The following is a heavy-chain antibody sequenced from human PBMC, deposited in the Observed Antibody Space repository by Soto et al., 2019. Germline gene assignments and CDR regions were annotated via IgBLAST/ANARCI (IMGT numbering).Heavy chain of an antibody. CDR3: ARLYSSGWYFDY. CDR1: GGTFSSYA. D-gene: IGHD6-19*01. CDR2: IIPIFGTA. J-gene: IGHJ4*02. V-gene: IGHV1-69*13. Sequence: AASVKVSCKASGGTFSSYAISWVRQAPGQGLEWMGGIIPIFGTANYAQKFQGRVTITADESTSTAYMELSSLRSEDTAVYYCARLYSSGWYFDYWGQGTLVTVSS.